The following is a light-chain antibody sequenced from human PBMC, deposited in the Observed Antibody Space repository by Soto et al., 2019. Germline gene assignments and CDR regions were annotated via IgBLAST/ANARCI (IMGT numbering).Light chain of an antibody. CDR2: GAS. Sequence: EIVMTQFPDTLSVSPGERATLSCWASETIKRDLAWFQQKPGQAPRLLIFGASIRATGIPARFSGSGSGTEFSLTISSLQSEDFAVYFCQQYSKWPSWTFGRGTKVDIK. V-gene: IGKV3-15*01. J-gene: IGKJ1*01. CDR1: ETIKRD. CDR3: QQYSKWPSWT.